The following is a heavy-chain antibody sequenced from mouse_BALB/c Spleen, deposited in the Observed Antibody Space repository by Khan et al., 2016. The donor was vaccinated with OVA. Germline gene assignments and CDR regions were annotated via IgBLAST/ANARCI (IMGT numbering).Heavy chain of an antibody. J-gene: IGHJ2*01. CDR1: GFTFSSYG. V-gene: IGHV5-17*02. Sequence: EVELVESGGGLVQPGGSRKLSCAASGFTFSSYGMHWVRQAPEKGLEWVAYISGDSSTIYYTDPVKGRFTISRDNPKNTLSLQMTSLMSEDTAMYYCATSYYYGYYFDYWGPGTTLTVSS. CDR3: ATSYYYGYYFDY. CDR2: ISGDSSTI. D-gene: IGHD1-1*01.